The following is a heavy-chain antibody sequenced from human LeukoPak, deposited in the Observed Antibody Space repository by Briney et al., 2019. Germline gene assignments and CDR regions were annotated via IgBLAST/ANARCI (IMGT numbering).Heavy chain of an antibody. Sequence: GGSLRLSCAASGFTFTDYYMSWIRQTPGKGLEWVAHIKGDGSERYYVDSVKGRFTISRDNAEISLSLQMNSLGAEDTAVYYCARVLPYGSGIQDHWGQGTLVTVSS. CDR1: GFTFTDYY. CDR2: IKGDGSER. V-gene: IGHV3-7*04. CDR3: ARVLPYGSGIQDH. D-gene: IGHD3-10*01. J-gene: IGHJ4*02.